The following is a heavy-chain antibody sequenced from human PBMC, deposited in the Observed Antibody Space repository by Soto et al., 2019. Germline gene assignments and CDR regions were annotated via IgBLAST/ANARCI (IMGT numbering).Heavy chain of an antibody. Sequence: GGSLRLSCSASGFTFSSYAMHWVRQAPGKGLEYVSAISSNGGSTYYADSVKGRFTISRDNSKNTLYLQMSSLRAEDTAVYYCVKGPREDYSNYNGRDVSGQGTTVTVSS. J-gene: IGHJ6*02. CDR3: VKGPREDYSNYNGRDV. CDR1: GFTFSSYA. D-gene: IGHD4-4*01. V-gene: IGHV3-64D*06. CDR2: ISSNGGST.